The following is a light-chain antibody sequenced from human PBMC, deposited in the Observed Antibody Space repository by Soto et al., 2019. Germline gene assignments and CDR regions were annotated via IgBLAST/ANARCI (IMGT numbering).Light chain of an antibody. J-gene: IGLJ1*01. V-gene: IGLV2-23*01. CDR1: SSDVGSYNL. CDR2: EDS. Sequence: QSALTQPASLSGSPGQSITISCPGTSSDVGSYNLVSWYQQHPGKAPKLIIYEDSKRPSGVSNRFSGSKSGNTASLTISGLQAEDEADYYCCSYAGSGTYVFGTGTKVPVL. CDR3: CSYAGSGTYV.